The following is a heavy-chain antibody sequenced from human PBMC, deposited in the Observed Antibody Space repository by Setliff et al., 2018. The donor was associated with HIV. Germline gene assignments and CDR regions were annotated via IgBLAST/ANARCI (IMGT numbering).Heavy chain of an antibody. D-gene: IGHD6-19*01. CDR1: GFTFSYA. V-gene: IGHV3-23*01. J-gene: IGHJ1*01. CDR3: ARSSQWLVGGYFHH. CDR2: ISDSGDNT. Sequence: PGGSLRLSCAASGFTFSYAWMNWVRQAPGKGLEWVSAISDSGDNTYYADSVKGRFTISRDNSNNMLHLQMNSLRVEDTAIYYCARSSQWLVGGYFHHWGQGTLVTVSS.